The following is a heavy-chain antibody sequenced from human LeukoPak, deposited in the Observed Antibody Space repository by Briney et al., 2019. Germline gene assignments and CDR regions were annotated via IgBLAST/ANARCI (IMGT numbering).Heavy chain of an antibody. J-gene: IGHJ4*02. CDR2: INHSGST. CDR3: ARSGYSSGWYYFDY. D-gene: IGHD6-19*01. CDR1: GGSFSGYY. V-gene: IGHV4-34*01. Sequence: SETLSLTCAVYGGSFSGYYWSWIRQPPGKGLEWIGEINHSGSTNYNPSLKSRVTISVDTSKNQFSLKLSSVTAADTAVYYCARSGYSSGWYYFDYWGQGTLVTVSS.